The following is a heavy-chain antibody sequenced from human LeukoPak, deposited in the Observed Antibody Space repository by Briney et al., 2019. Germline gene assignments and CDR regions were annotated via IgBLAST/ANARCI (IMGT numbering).Heavy chain of an antibody. CDR3: ARDTYDILTGYYKWAFDI. V-gene: IGHV3-30-3*01. Sequence: GRSLRLSCAASGFTFNRYATHWVRQAPGKGLQWLAVISNDGSNQYYADSAKGRFTISRDNSKNTLYMQVNSLRAEDTAVYYCARDTYDILTGYYKWAFDIWGQGTMVTVSS. CDR1: GFTFNRYA. CDR2: ISNDGSNQ. D-gene: IGHD3-9*01. J-gene: IGHJ3*02.